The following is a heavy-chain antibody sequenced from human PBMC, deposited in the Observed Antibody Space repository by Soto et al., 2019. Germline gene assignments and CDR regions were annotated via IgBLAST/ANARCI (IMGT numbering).Heavy chain of an antibody. CDR1: GGTFGSYA. CDR2: IIPIPGTA. D-gene: IGHD2-2*01. J-gene: IGHJ6*02. Sequence: QVQLVQSGAEVKKPGSSVKVSCKASGGTFGSYAISWVRQAPGQGLEWMGGIIPIPGTANYAQKFQGRVTIAADEATSTADMELSSLRSEDTAVYYCARSEGSSTSLEIYYYYCYGMDVWGQGTTVTVSS. CDR3: ARSEGSSTSLEIYYYYCYGMDV. V-gene: IGHV1-69*01.